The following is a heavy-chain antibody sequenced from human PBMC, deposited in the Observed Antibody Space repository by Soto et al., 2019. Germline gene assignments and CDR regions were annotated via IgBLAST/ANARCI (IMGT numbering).Heavy chain of an antibody. J-gene: IGHJ5*02. CDR1: GFIFKDFA. D-gene: IGHD2-15*01. V-gene: IGHV3-23*01. CDR3: TKGDSSGYFDPSAGYSTPDH. CDR2: LTTSDDIT. Sequence: EVQLFESGGGLVEPGASLRLSCAASGFIFKDFAMSWVRQSPGKGLEWVSTLTTSDDITYSADSVRGRFTISRDNSANNLFLQMSSLRGDDTATYYCTKGDSSGYFDPSAGYSTPDHWGQGTLVTVSS.